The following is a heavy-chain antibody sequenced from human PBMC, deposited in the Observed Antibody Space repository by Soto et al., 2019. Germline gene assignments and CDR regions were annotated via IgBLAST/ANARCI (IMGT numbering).Heavy chain of an antibody. J-gene: IGHJ6*02. CDR1: GGSFSGYY. D-gene: IGHD3-10*01. CDR2: INHNGST. Sequence: QVQLQQWGAGLLKPSETLSLTCAVCGGSFSGYYWSWIRQPPGKGLEWIGEINHNGSTNYNTSLKSRFTISVDTSKKQFSLELSSVTAADTVVYYCARTMVRGVIRYYYYYGRDVWGQGTTVTVSS. CDR3: ARTMVRGVIRYYYYYGRDV. V-gene: IGHV4-34*01.